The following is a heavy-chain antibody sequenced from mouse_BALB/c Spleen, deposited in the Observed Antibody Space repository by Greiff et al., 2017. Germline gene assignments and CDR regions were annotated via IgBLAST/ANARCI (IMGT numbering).Heavy chain of an antibody. CDR3: ARSERSTMMFAY. CDR1: GYTFTDYN. V-gene: IGHV1S29*02. J-gene: IGHJ3*01. CDR2: IYPYNGGT. Sequence: EVQLQQSGPELVKPGASVKISCKASGYTFTDYNMHWVKQSHGKSLEWIGYIYPYNGGTGYNQKFKSKATLTVDNSSSTAYMELRSLTSEDSAVYYCARSERSTMMFAYWGQGTLVTVSA. D-gene: IGHD2-4*01.